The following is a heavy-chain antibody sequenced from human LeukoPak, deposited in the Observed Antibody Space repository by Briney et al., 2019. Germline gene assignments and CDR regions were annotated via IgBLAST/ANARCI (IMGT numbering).Heavy chain of an antibody. J-gene: IGHJ4*02. Sequence: GGSLRLSCAASGFTASSNYMSWVRQAPGKGLEWVSVIYSGGSTYYADSVKGRFPISRDNSKNTPYLQMNSLRAEDTAVYYCAREGYGLYYFDYWGQGTLVTVSS. V-gene: IGHV3-66*01. CDR2: IYSGGST. CDR3: AREGYGLYYFDY. D-gene: IGHD5-12*01. CDR1: GFTASSNY.